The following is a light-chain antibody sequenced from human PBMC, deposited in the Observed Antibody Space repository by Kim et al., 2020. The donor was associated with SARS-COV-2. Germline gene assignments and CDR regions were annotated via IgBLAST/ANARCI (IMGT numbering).Light chain of an antibody. CDR2: KAS. Sequence: ATVGDRVTITFRASQNIGTWLAWYQQRPGKAPRLLIYKASLLQDGVPSRFSGRGSGTDFTLTITSLQPDDFATYYCQHYDNFLYTFGPGTKVDIK. J-gene: IGKJ2*01. CDR3: QHYDNFLYT. CDR1: QNIGTW. V-gene: IGKV1-5*03.